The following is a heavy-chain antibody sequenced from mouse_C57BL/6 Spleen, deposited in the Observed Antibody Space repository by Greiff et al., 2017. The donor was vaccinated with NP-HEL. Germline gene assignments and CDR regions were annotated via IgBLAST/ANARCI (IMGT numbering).Heavy chain of an antibody. V-gene: IGHV5-17*01. CDR2: ISSGSSTI. J-gene: IGHJ1*03. Sequence: EVQLQESGGGLVKPGGSLKLSCAASGFTFSDYGMHWVRQAPEKGLEWVAYISSGSSTIYYADTVKGRFTISRDNAKNTLFLQMTSLRAEDTAMYYCARPGFHYYGRYFDVWGTGTTVTVSS. D-gene: IGHD1-1*01. CDR3: ARPGFHYYGRYFDV. CDR1: GFTFSDYG.